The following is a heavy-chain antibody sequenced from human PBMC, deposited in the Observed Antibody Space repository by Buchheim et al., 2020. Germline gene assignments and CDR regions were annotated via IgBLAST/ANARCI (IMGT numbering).Heavy chain of an antibody. V-gene: IGHV3-48*03. Sequence: VQLVESGGGLGKPGGSLRVSCAASGITFSSFEMNWVRQAPGKGLEWVSYISGSGSTIYYAGSVKGRFTISRDNAKNSLYLQMNSLRDEDTAVYYCARLFCSGGSCLDWGQGTL. CDR2: ISGSGSTI. CDR1: GITFSSFE. J-gene: IGHJ4*02. D-gene: IGHD2-15*01. CDR3: ARLFCSGGSCLD.